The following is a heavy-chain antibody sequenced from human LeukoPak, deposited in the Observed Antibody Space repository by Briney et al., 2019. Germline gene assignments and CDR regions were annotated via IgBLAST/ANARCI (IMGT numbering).Heavy chain of an antibody. CDR3: ARAAAILLGGGEYFQH. D-gene: IGHD2-21*01. CDR2: IYYSGST. J-gene: IGHJ1*01. CDR1: GGSISSGGYD. V-gene: IGHV4-31*03. Sequence: SETLSLTCTVSGGSISSGGYDWSWLRQHPGKGLEWIGYIYYSGSTYYNPSLKSRVTISVDTSKNQFSLKLSSVTAADTAVYYCARAAAILLGGGEYFQHWGQGTLVTVSS.